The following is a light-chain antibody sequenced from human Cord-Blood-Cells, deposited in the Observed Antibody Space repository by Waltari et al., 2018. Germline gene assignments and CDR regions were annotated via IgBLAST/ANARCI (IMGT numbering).Light chain of an antibody. J-gene: IGLJ2*01. Sequence: QSALTQPASVSGSPGQSITISCTGTSSDVGSYNLVSWYQQHPGKAPKLMIYEGSKRPSGVSNRFSGPKSGNTASLTISGLQAEDEADYYCCSYAGPYVVFGGGTKLTVL. V-gene: IGLV2-23*01. CDR2: EGS. CDR1: SSDVGSYNL. CDR3: CSYAGPYVV.